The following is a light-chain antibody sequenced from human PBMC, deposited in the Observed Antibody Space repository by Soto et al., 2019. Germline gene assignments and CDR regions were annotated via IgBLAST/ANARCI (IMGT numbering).Light chain of an antibody. CDR3: SSYTSTSTLGV. V-gene: IGLV2-14*01. Sequence: QSALTQPASGSGSPGQSITISCTGTTGDIGTYNYVSWYQHHPGKAPKLLIYEVSYRPYGISNRFSGSKSGYTDSLTISGLQAEDEADYYCSSYTSTSTLGVFGGGTKLTVL. CDR2: EVS. CDR1: TGDIGTYNY. J-gene: IGLJ3*02.